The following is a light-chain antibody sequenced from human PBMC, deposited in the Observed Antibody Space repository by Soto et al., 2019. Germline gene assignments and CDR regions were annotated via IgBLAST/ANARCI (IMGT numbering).Light chain of an antibody. CDR1: QSIADE. J-gene: IGKJ4*01. CDR3: QQRSRWPRT. Sequence: EIVLTQSPPTLSLSPGERATLSCGASQSIADELGWYQQRPGQAPRLLIYDASNRAPGIPDRFSASGSGTAFTLTISSLEPEDFAIYYCQQRSRWPRTFGGGTKVEIK. CDR2: DAS. V-gene: IGKV3-11*01.